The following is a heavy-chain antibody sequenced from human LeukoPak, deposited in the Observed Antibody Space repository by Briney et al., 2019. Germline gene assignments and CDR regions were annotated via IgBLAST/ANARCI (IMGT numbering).Heavy chain of an antibody. J-gene: IGHJ4*02. CDR3: ARVQIAVAGYDY. V-gene: IGHV3-13*01. D-gene: IGHD6-19*01. Sequence: PGGSLRLSCAASGFTFSSYDMHWVRQATGKGLEWVSAIGTAGDTYYPGSVKGRFTISRENAKNSLYLQMNSLRAGDTAVYYCARVQIAVAGYDYWGQGTLVTVSS. CDR2: IGTAGDT. CDR1: GFTFSSYD.